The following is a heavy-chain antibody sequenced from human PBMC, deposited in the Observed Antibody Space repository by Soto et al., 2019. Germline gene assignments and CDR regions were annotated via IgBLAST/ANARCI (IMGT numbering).Heavy chain of an antibody. V-gene: IGHV5-10-1*01. Sequence: GESLKISCKGSGYSFTSYWISWVRQMPGKGLEWMXRIXXXXSXTXYXXSXXXHVTISADKSISTAYLQWSSLKASDTDMYYCARVYSSGWPHHAFDIWGQGTMVT. D-gene: IGHD6-19*01. J-gene: IGHJ3*02. CDR1: GYSFTSYW. CDR3: ARVYSSGWPHHAFDI. CDR2: IXXXXSXT.